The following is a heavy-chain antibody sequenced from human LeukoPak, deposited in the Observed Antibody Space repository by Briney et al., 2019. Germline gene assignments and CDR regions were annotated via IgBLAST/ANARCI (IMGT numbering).Heavy chain of an antibody. CDR1: GGSISSHY. J-gene: IGHJ4*02. D-gene: IGHD4-17*01. CDR2: IYYSGST. CDR3: ARDQYGDFAFDY. V-gene: IGHV4-59*11. Sequence: SETLSLTCTVSGGSISSHYWSWIRQPPGKGLEWIGYIYYSGSTNYNPSLESRVAISLDTSKNHFSLNMTSVTAADTAVYFCARDQYGDFAFDYWGQGVLVTVSS.